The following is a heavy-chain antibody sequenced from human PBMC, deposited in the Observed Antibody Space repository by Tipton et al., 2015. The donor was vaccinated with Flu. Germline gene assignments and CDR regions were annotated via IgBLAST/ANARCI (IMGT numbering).Heavy chain of an antibody. V-gene: IGHV4-59*01. J-gene: IGHJ4*02. CDR1: GGSISPYY. CDR2: IYYSGST. CDR3: ARDRDWNLDY. Sequence: TLSLTCTVSGGSISPYYWSWIRQPPGKGLEWIGYIYYSGSTKYNPSLKSRVTISVDTSKNQFSLKLSSVTAADMAVYYCARDRDWNLDYWGQGTLVTVSS. D-gene: IGHD3/OR15-3a*01.